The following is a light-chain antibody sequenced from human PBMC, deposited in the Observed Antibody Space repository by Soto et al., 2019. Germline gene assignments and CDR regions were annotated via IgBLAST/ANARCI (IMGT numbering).Light chain of an antibody. Sequence: EIVLTQSPGTLSLSPGERATLSCRASQSVINNYLAWYQQKPGQAPRLLINGASSRATGIPDRFSGSGSGTDFTLSISRVEPEDFAVYHCQQLGSLPYTFGQGTNLEIK. CDR3: QQLGSLPYT. CDR1: QSVINNY. J-gene: IGKJ2*01. V-gene: IGKV3-20*01. CDR2: GAS.